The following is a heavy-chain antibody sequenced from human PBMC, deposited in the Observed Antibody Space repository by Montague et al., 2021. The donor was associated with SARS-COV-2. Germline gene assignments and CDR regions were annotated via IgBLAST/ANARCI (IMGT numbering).Heavy chain of an antibody. J-gene: IGHJ4*02. Sequence: SLRLSCAASGFTVSSTYMNWVRQVPGKGLEWVSSISSSSVTYSADSLKGRFTISRDNSKNTVYLQMNSLRAEDTAVYFCARESSQFFGSGPLDCWSQGSLVTVSS. D-gene: IGHD3-10*01. CDR3: ARESSQFFGSGPLDC. CDR2: ISSSSVT. V-gene: IGHV3-66*01. CDR1: GFTVSSTY.